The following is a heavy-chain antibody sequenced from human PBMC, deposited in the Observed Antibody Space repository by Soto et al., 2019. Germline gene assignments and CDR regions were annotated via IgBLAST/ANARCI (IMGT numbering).Heavy chain of an antibody. CDR2: IYYSGTS. CDR1: GGSIRSDDYY. V-gene: IGHV4-30-4*01. D-gene: IGHD3-16*01. Sequence: SETLSLTCSVSGGSIRSDDYYWSWIRQPPGKGLEWIGYIYYSGTSYYNPSLKSRLIISVDTSKNQFSLELTSVTAADTAMYYCARLFAYYDKEPGAFDIWGQGAMVTVSS. CDR3: ARLFAYYDKEPGAFDI. J-gene: IGHJ3*02.